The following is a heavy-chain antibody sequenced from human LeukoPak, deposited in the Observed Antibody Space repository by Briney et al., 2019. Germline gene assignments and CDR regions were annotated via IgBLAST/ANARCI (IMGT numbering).Heavy chain of an antibody. CDR1: GFTVSSNY. J-gene: IGHJ4*02. D-gene: IGHD1-1*01. V-gene: IGHV4-34*01. Sequence: GSLRLSCAASGFTVSSNYMSWIRQAAGKGLQWIGEINQSGTTNCDPSLKSRVSMSIDTSKSQFSLSLRSVTAADTAVYFCARYVPVKTGPTRASFDYWGQGILVTVSS. CDR2: INQSGTT. CDR3: ARYVPVKTGPTRASFDY.